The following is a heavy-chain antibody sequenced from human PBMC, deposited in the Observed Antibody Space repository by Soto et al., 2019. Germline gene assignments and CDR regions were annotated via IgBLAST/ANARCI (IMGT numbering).Heavy chain of an antibody. D-gene: IGHD2-21*02. V-gene: IGHV3-21*01. J-gene: IGHJ6*02. CDR3: ASLPVRSYCGGDCSSASYYYYGMDV. CDR1: GFTFSSYS. CDR2: ISSSSSYI. Sequence: PGGSLRLSCAASGFTFSSYSMNWVRQAPGKGLEWVSSISSSSSYIYYADSVKGRFTISRDNAKNSLYLQMNSLRAEDTAVYYCASLPVRSYCGGDCSSASYYYYGMDVWGQGTAVTVSS.